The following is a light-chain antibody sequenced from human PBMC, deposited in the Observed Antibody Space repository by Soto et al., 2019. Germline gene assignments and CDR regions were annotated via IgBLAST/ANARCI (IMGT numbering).Light chain of an antibody. CDR3: LLYDGGAVV. CDR1: TGVVTSGHY. V-gene: IGLV7-43*01. Sequence: QAVVTQEPSLTVSPGGTVTLTCASSTGVVTSGHYPNWFQQKPGQAPRPLIYSTSNKHSWTPARFSGSLLGGKAALTLSGVQPEDEAEYYCLLYDGGAVVFGGGTKLTVL. CDR2: STS. J-gene: IGLJ2*01.